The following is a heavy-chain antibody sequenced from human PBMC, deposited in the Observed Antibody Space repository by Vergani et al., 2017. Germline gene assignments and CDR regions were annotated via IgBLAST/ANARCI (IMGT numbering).Heavy chain of an antibody. CDR1: GFTFSSYG. J-gene: IGHJ4*02. CDR3: AVDTAMVTVDY. Sequence: QVQLVESGGGVVQPGRSLRLSCAASGFTFSSYGMHWVRQAPGKGLEWVAVIWYDGSNKYYADSVKGRFTISRDNSKNTLYLQMNSLRAEDTAVYYCAVDTAMVTVDYWGQGTLVTVSS. V-gene: IGHV3-33*01. D-gene: IGHD5-18*01. CDR2: IWYDGSNK.